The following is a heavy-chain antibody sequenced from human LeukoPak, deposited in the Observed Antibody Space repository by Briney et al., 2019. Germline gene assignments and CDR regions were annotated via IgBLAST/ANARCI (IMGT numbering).Heavy chain of an antibody. CDR1: DYSISSGYY. D-gene: IGHD3-22*01. CDR2: IYHSVNT. V-gene: IGHV4-38-2*01. J-gene: IGHJ4*02. Sequence: SETLSLTCAVSDYSISSGYYWGWLRQPPGKGLEWIGSIYHSVNTYYNPSLKSRVTISVDTSKNQFSLKLSSVTAADTAVYYCARLRYYCDSSGYRPYYFDYWGQGTLVTVSS. CDR3: ARLRYYCDSSGYRPYYFDY.